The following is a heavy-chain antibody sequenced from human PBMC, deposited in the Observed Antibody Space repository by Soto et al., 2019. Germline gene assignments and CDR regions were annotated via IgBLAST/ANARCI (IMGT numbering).Heavy chain of an antibody. D-gene: IGHD3-22*01. V-gene: IGHV1-18*04. CDR2: YNPSIVYG. CDR1: GYTFHNYA. J-gene: IGHJ5*02. Sequence: QVQLLQSGAEVKEPGASVKVSCKASGYTFHNYAISWVRQAPGQGLEWMGWYNPSIVYGQSAKNFQGRVSMTTDTSTNTAYMELKSLRSDDTATYYCARNSSDPYCWLEPWGQGTLVTVSS. CDR3: ARNSSDPYCWLEP.